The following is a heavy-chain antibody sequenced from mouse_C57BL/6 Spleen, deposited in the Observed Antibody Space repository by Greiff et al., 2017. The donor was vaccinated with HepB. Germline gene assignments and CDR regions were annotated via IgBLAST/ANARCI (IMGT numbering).Heavy chain of an antibody. J-gene: IGHJ2*01. CDR1: GYTFTSYT. CDR2: INPSSGYT. D-gene: IGHD1-1*02. CDR3: ARSGDYLYFDD. Sequence: VQLQESGAELARPGASVKMSCKASGYTFTSYTMHWVKQRPGQGLEWIGYINPSSGYTKYNQKFKDKATLTADKSSSTAYMHLSSLTSEDSAVYYCARSGDYLYFDDWGQGTTLTVSS. V-gene: IGHV1-4*01.